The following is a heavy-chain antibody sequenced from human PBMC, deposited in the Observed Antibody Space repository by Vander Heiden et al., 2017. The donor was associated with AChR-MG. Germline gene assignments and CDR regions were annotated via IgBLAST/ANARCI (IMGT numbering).Heavy chain of an antibody. CDR1: GFSLSTSGMC. D-gene: IGHD3-16*02. CDR2: IDWDDDK. V-gene: IGHV2-70*01. J-gene: IGHJ6*02. Sequence: QVTLRESGPALVKPTQTLTLTCTFSGFSLSTSGMCVSWIRQPPGKALEWLALIDWDDDKYYSTSLKTRLTISKDTSKNQVVLTMTNMDPVDTATYYCARIVLIDPDRGRDYYYGMDVWGQGTTVTVSS. CDR3: ARIVLIDPDRGRDYYYGMDV.